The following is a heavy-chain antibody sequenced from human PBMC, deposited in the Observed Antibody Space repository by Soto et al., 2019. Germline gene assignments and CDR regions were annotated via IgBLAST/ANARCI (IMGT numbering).Heavy chain of an antibody. J-gene: IGHJ6*02. Sequence: GASVKVSCKASGGTFSSYAISWVRQAPGQGLEWMGGIIPIFGTANYAQKFQGRVTITADESTSTAYMELSSLRSEDTAVYYCARDKRYATIINPTFPERYYFYYGMDVWGQGTTVTVSS. CDR1: GGTFSSYA. D-gene: IGHD3-16*01. CDR3: ARDKRYATIINPTFPERYYFYYGMDV. CDR2: IIPIFGTA. V-gene: IGHV1-69*13.